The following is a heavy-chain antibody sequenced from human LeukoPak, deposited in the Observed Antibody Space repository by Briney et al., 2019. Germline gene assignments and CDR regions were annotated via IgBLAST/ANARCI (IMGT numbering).Heavy chain of an antibody. J-gene: IGHJ4*02. CDR1: GSTVSSNY. D-gene: IGHD3-10*01. CDR3: ARAFVSSGYFDY. Sequence: GASLRLSCAASGSTVSSNYMSWVRQAPGKGLEWVSVIYSGGSTYYADSVKGRFTISRDNSKNTLYLQMNSLRAEDTAVYYCARAFVSSGYFDYWGQGTLVTVSS. CDR2: IYSGGST. V-gene: IGHV3-53*01.